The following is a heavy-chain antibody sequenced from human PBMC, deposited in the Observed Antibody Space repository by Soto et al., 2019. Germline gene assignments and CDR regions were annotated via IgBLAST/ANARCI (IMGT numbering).Heavy chain of an antibody. CDR1: GGTFSSYA. CDR2: IIPIFGTA. J-gene: IGHJ4*02. CDR3: ARESRYCSGGSCYCRPGIDY. V-gene: IGHV1-69*12. D-gene: IGHD2-15*01. Sequence: QVQLVQSGAEVKKPGSSVKVSCKASGGTFSSYAISWVRQAPGQGLEWMGGIIPIFGTANYAQKFQGRVTSTADESTSTAYMELSSLRSEDTAVYYCARESRYCSGGSCYCRPGIDYWGQGTLGTVAS.